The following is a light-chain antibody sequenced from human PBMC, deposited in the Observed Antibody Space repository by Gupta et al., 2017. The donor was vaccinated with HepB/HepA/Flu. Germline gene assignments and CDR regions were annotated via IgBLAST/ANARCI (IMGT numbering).Light chain of an antibody. CDR1: QSILRY. V-gene: IGKV1-39*01. Sequence: DIQMTQSPSSLSAFVGDRVTITCRSSQSILRYLNWFQKKPGKAPNLLIYTASTLPSGVPSRFSGGGSGTDFTLNISSLQPEDFATYYCQQTYSVPPTFGPGTKVDIK. CDR3: QQTYSVPPT. CDR2: TAS. J-gene: IGKJ3*01.